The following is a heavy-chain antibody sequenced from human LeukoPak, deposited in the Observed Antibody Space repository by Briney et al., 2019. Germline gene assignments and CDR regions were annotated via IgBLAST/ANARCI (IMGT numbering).Heavy chain of an antibody. J-gene: IGHJ4*02. V-gene: IGHV1-18*01. Sequence: ASVKVSCKASGYTFTSYGISWVRQAPGQGLEWMGWISVYNGNTNYAQKLQGRVTMTTDTSTSTAYLDLRSLRSDDTAVYYCARDLPSECKAVGGYWGQGTLVNVSS. D-gene: IGHD2-2*01. CDR2: ISVYNGNT. CDR1: GYTFTSYG. CDR3: ARDLPSECKAVGGY.